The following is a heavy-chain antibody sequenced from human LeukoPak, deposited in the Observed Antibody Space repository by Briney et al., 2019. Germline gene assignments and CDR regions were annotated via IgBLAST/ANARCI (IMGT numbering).Heavy chain of an antibody. V-gene: IGHV1-18*01. CDR1: GYTFTSYG. CDR3: ARCWDFWSGCYFDY. D-gene: IGHD3-3*01. Sequence: ASVKVSCKASGYTFTSYGISWVRQAPGQGLEWMGWISAYNGNTNYAQKFQGRVTMTRDTSISTAYMELSRLRSDDTAVYYCARCWDFWSGCYFDYWGQGTLVTVSS. J-gene: IGHJ4*02. CDR2: ISAYNGNT.